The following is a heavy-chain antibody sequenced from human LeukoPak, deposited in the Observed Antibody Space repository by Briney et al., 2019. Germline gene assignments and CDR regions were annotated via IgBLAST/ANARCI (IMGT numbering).Heavy chain of an antibody. J-gene: IGHJ4*02. CDR2: IYTSGST. CDR3: ARDVPITIFGVVFDY. D-gene: IGHD3-3*01. Sequence: SETLSLTCTVSGGSISSYYWSWIRQPAGKGLEWIGRIYTSGSTNYNPSLESRVTMSVDTSKNQFSLKLSSVTAADTAVYYCARDVPITIFGVVFDYWGQGTLVTVSS. CDR1: GGSISSYY. V-gene: IGHV4-4*07.